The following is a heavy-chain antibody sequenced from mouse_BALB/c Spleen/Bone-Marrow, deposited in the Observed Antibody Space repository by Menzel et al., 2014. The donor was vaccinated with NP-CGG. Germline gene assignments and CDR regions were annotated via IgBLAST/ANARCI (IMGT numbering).Heavy chain of an antibody. J-gene: IGHJ3*01. CDR3: IHFGFAY. CDR2: IDPDDSET. V-gene: IGHV1-52*01. Sequence: SGAELVRPGASVKLSCNASGNTFTNYWMSWVKQMPEQGVEWIGMIDPDDSETHYNQKFKDKAILTVGKSSSTAYMQLSSLTSEDSAVYYCIHFGFAYWAQATLVTVSA. CDR1: GNTFTNYW.